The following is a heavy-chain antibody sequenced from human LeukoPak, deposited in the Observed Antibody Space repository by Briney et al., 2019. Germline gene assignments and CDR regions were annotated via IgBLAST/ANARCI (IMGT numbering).Heavy chain of an antibody. CDR3: ARGCGGYGYRPYFDY. V-gene: IGHV3-7*01. CDR1: GFTFSSYW. CDR2: IKQDGSEK. J-gene: IGHJ4*02. Sequence: GGSLRLSCAASGFTFSSYWMSWVRQAPGKGLEGVANIKQDGSEKYYVDSVKGRFTISRDNAKNSLYLQMNSLRAEDTAVYYCARGCGGYGYRPYFDYWGQGTLVTVSS. D-gene: IGHD5-18*01.